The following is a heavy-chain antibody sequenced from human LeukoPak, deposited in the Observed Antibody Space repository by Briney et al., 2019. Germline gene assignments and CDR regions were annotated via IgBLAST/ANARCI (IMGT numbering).Heavy chain of an antibody. Sequence: SQTLSLTCTVSGGSISSGGYYWSWIRQHPGKGLEWIGYIYYSGSTYYNPSLKSRVTISVDTSKNQFSLKLSSVTAADTAVYYCAHSQGYYYDSSGPITEAFDIWGQGTMVTVSS. D-gene: IGHD3-22*01. J-gene: IGHJ3*02. V-gene: IGHV4-31*03. CDR2: IYYSGST. CDR3: AHSQGYYYDSSGPITEAFDI. CDR1: GGSISSGGYY.